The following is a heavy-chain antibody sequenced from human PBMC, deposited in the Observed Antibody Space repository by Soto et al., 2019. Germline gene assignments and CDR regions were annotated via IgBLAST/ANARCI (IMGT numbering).Heavy chain of an antibody. J-gene: IGHJ6*02. CDR1: GCTFSSYL. D-gene: IGHD3-9*01. CDR2: INSDVSTT. CDR3: ARNQYYDILTHTQYFYAMDV. Sequence: GGSLRLSCAASGCTFSSYLMHWVRQAPGKGLVWASRINSDVSTTRYADSVKGRFTISRDNAKNTLYLQMNSLRAEDTAVYYCARNQYYDILTHTQYFYAMDVWGQGTTVTVSS. V-gene: IGHV3-74*01.